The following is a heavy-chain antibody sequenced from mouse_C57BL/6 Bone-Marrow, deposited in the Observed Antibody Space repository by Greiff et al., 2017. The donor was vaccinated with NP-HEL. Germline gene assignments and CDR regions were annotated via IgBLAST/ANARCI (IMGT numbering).Heavy chain of an antibody. CDR2: ISPSDSEP. D-gene: IGHD1-1*01. J-gene: IGHJ2*01. Sequence: VQLQQPGAELVRPGSSVKLSCKASGYTFTSYWMDWVKQRPGQGLECIGNISPSDSEPHYNQKFKDKATLTVDKSSSTAYMQLSSLTSEDSAVYYCARVGYYFFDYWGQGTTLTVSS. CDR3: ARVGYYFFDY. V-gene: IGHV1-61*01. CDR1: GYTFTSYW.